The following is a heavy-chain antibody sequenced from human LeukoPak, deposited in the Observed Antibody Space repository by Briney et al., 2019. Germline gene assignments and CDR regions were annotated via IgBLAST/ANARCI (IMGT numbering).Heavy chain of an antibody. CDR3: ARVTPNLDY. J-gene: IGHJ4*02. V-gene: IGHV3-48*04. CDR1: GFTFSSYA. D-gene: IGHD4-23*01. Sequence: GRSLRLSCAASGFTFSSYAMHWVRQAPGKGLEWVSYISSSGSTIYYADSVKGRFTISRDNAKNSLYLQMNSLRAEDTAVYYCARVTPNLDYWGQGTLVTVSS. CDR2: ISSSGSTI.